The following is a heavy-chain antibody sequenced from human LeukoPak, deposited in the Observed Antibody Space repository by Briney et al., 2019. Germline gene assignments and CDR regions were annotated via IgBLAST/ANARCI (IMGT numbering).Heavy chain of an antibody. Sequence: SETLSLTCTVSGGSISSGSYYWSWIRQPAGKGVERIRRIYTSGSTNYNPSLKSRVTISVDTSKNQFSLKLSSVTAADTAVYYCATSILTYYYGSGSYYPDYWGQGTLVTVSS. V-gene: IGHV4-61*02. CDR2: IYTSGST. CDR1: GGSISSGSYY. J-gene: IGHJ4*02. CDR3: ATSILTYYYGSGSYYPDY. D-gene: IGHD3-10*01.